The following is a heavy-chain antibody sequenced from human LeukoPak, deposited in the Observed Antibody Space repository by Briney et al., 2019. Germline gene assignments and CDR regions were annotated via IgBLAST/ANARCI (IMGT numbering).Heavy chain of an antibody. V-gene: IGHV3-23*01. CDR3: AKGGYCSSTSCYTSWFDP. J-gene: IGHJ5*02. D-gene: IGHD2-2*02. Sequence: PGGSLRLSRAASGFTFSSYAMSWVRQAPGKGLECVSAISGSGGSTYYADSVKGRFTISRDNSKNTLYLQMNSLRAEDTAVYYCAKGGYCSSTSCYTSWFDPWGQGTLVTVSS. CDR2: ISGSGGST. CDR1: GFTFSSYA.